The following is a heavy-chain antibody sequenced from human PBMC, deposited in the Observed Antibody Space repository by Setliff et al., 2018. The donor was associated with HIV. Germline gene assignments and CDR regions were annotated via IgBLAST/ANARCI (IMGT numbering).Heavy chain of an antibody. Sequence: ASVKVSCKASGYTFTSYYMHWVRQAPGQGLEWTGWISPDSGDTNYAQKFQGRLTMTRDTSINTAYMDLSRLRSDETAVYYCATLDQDFHSSAFDTFDIWGQGTMVT. CDR2: ISPDSGDT. J-gene: IGHJ3*02. CDR3: ATLDQDFHSSAFDTFDI. V-gene: IGHV1-2*02. CDR1: GYTFTSYY. D-gene: IGHD3-22*01.